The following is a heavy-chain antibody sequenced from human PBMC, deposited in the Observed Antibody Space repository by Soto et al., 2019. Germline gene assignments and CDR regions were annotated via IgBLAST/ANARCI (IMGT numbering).Heavy chain of an antibody. V-gene: IGHV3-23*01. Sequence: PGGFLRLSGVASGFAFSDYCMKWVRQSPGQCVEWVAWFGLAXESGNYADSVKGRCTISRDNSKKTLYLQMNNLRADDTAVYYCAKDYPGISAAGTKPYYFEYGGQGTLVTVS. J-gene: IGHJ4*02. CDR2: FGLAXESG. CDR1: GFAFSDYC. D-gene: IGHD6-13*01. CDR3: AKDYPGISAAGTKPYYFEY.